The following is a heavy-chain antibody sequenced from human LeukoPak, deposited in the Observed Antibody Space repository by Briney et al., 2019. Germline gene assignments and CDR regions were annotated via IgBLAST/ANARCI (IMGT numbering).Heavy chain of an antibody. Sequence: SQTLSLTCAISGDSVSSNSAAWNWIRQSPSRGLEWLGRTYYRSKWYNDYAVSVKSRITINLDTSKNQFSLQLNSVTPEDTAVYYCARGYCSGGSCREDYWGQGTLVTVSS. V-gene: IGHV6-1*01. CDR1: GDSVSSNSAA. J-gene: IGHJ4*02. D-gene: IGHD2-15*01. CDR2: TYYRSKWYN. CDR3: ARGYCSGGSCREDY.